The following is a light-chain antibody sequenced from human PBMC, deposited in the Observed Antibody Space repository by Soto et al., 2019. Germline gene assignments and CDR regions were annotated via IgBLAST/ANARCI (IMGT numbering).Light chain of an antibody. J-gene: IGKJ1*01. CDR2: KAS. Sequence: DIQMTQSPYTLSASIGDRVNITCRASQIIHNWLAWYQQKPGKAPKLLIYKASSLQTGVPLRFSGSGSGTDFTLTISGLQPDDFATYYCQAYSNSWAFGQGTKVEI. V-gene: IGKV1-5*03. CDR3: QAYSNSWA. CDR1: QIIHNW.